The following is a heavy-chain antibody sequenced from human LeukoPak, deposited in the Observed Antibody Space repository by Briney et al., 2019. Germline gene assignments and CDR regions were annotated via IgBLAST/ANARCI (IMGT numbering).Heavy chain of an antibody. J-gene: IGHJ4*02. V-gene: IGHV3-23*01. Sequence: GGSLRLSCAASGFTFSIYAMSWVRQAPGKGLEWVSSIGGSGSGYSTYYADSVKGRFTISRDNSKNTVFLQMNSLRADDTAVYYCAIAKGPVDIVVAATGVFGYWGQGTLVTVSS. CDR3: AIAKGPVDIVVAATGVFGY. CDR2: IGGSGSGYST. CDR1: GFTFSIYA. D-gene: IGHD6-19*01.